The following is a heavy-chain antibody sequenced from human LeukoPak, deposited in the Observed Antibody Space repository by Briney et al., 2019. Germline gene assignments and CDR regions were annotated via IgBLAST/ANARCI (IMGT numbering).Heavy chain of an antibody. CDR3: ASTVVVPAASYYFDY. D-gene: IGHD2-2*01. Sequence: PAGSLRLSCADSGFTFSSYSMNWVRQAPGKGLEWVSYISSSSSAIYYADSVKGRFTISRDNAKNSLYLQMNSLRAEDTAVYYCASTVVVPAASYYFDYWGQGTLVTVSS. CDR2: ISSSSSAI. J-gene: IGHJ4*02. CDR1: GFTFSSYS. V-gene: IGHV3-48*04.